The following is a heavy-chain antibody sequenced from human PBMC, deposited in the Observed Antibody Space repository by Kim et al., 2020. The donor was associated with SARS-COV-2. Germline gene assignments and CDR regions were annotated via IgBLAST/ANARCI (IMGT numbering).Heavy chain of an antibody. CDR1: GFTFSSYS. D-gene: IGHD6-6*01. CDR3: ARESSSSGGNFDY. V-gene: IGHV3-21*01. CDR2: ISSSSSYI. Sequence: GGSLRLSCAASGFTFSSYSMNWVRQAPGKGLEWVSSISSSSSYIYYADSVKGRFTISRDNAKNSLYLQMNSLRAEDTAVYYCARESSSSGGNFDYWGQGTLVTVSS. J-gene: IGHJ4*02.